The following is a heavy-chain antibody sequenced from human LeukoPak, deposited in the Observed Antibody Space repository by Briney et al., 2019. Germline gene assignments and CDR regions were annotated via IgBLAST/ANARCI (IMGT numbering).Heavy chain of an antibody. CDR1: GGSFSGYY. CDR2: INHSGST. Sequence: PSETLSLTCAVYGGSFSGYYWSWIRQPPGKGLEWIGEINHSGSTNYNPSLKSRVTISVDTSKNQFSLKLRSVTAADTALYYCARTYSNNWFDPWGQGTLVTVSS. D-gene: IGHD4-11*01. CDR3: ARTYSNNWFDP. V-gene: IGHV4-34*01. J-gene: IGHJ5*02.